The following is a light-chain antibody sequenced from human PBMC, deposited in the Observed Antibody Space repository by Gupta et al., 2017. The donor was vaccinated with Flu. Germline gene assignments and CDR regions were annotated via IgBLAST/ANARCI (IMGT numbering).Light chain of an antibody. CDR3: HQSDSSPQT. Sequence: DIQMTQSPSSLSASVGDRVSITCRASQSISSYLNWYQQKPGKVPKLLIYTTSSLQSGVPSRFSGSGSGTDFTLTISRLQPEDFATYYCHQSDSSPQTFGQGTKLEIK. J-gene: IGKJ2*01. V-gene: IGKV1-39*01. CDR1: QSISSY. CDR2: TTS.